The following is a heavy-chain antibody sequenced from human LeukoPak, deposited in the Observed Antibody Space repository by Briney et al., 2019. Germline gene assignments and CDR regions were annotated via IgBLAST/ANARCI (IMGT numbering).Heavy chain of an antibody. V-gene: IGHV3-30*04. CDR1: GFTFSSYA. CDR3: ARGSSGWNYVGCFDY. J-gene: IGHJ4*02. CDR2: ISYDGSNK. D-gene: IGHD1-7*01. Sequence: PGGSLRLSCAASGFTFSSYAMHWVRQAPGKGLEWVAVISYDGSNKYYADSVKGRFTISRDNSKNTLYLQMNSLRAEDTAVYYCARGSSGWNYVGCFDYWGQGTLVTVSS.